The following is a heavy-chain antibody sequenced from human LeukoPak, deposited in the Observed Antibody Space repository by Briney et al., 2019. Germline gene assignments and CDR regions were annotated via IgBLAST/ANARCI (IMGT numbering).Heavy chain of an antibody. CDR2: ISAYNGNI. CDR3: ARVYTTVTTTEAFDI. Sequence: ASVKVSCKASGYTFTSYGISWVRQAPGQGLEWMGWISAYNGNINYAQKLQGRVTMTTDTSTSTAYMELRSLRSDDTAVYYCARVYTTVTTTEAFDIWGQGTMVTVSS. J-gene: IGHJ3*02. V-gene: IGHV1-18*04. CDR1: GYTFTSYG. D-gene: IGHD4-11*01.